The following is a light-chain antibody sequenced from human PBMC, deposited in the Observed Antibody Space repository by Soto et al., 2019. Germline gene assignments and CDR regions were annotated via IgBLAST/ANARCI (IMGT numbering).Light chain of an antibody. J-gene: IGLJ3*02. Sequence: QSALTQPASVSGSPGQSITISCAGSNSDVGAYNYVSWYQQHPGKAPKLIIFDVSNRPSGVSDRFSASKSGNTASLTISGLQAEDEADYYCSSFTTSATLVFGGGTKRTVL. CDR1: NSDVGAYNY. V-gene: IGLV2-14*03. CDR2: DVS. CDR3: SSFTTSATLV.